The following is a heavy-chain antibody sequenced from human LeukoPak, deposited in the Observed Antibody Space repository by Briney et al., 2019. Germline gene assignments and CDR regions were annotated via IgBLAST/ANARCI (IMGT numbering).Heavy chain of an antibody. CDR1: GYSISSGYY. CDR2: IYHSGST. D-gene: IGHD3-22*01. J-gene: IGHJ4*02. V-gene: IGHV4-38-2*02. Sequence: PSETLSLTCTVSGYSISSGYYWGWIRQPPGKGLEGIGSIYHSGSTYYNPSLKSRVTISVDTSKNQFSLKLSSVTAADTAVYYCARDLVDGITMIVFDCWGQGTLVTVSS. CDR3: ARDLVDGITMIVFDC.